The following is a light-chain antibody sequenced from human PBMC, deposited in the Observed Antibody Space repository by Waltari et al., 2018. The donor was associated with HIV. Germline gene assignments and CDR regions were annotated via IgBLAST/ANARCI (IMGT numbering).Light chain of an antibody. CDR3: CSYTGSNPFLL. J-gene: IGLJ2*01. V-gene: IGLV2-23*02. Sequence: QSALTQPASVSGSPGRSITISCTGTSSNVGSYDLVSWYQQTPGIAPRLLIYEVTQRPSGVSNRFSGSKSGNTASLTIAGLQAEDEADYYCCSYTGSNPFLLFGGGTKLTVL. CDR2: EVT. CDR1: SSNVGSYDL.